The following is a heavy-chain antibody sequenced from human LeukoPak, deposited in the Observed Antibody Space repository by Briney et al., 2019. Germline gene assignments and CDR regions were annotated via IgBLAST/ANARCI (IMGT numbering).Heavy chain of an antibody. J-gene: IGHJ5*02. V-gene: IGHV4-4*09. D-gene: IGHD3-3*01. CDR3: ERHGDFWDGRSWFDP. CDR1: GGSISSFY. CDR2: IYTSGTT. Sequence: PSETLSLTCNVSGGSISSFYLSWLRQPPGKGLEWIGYIYTSGTTKYNPSLKSRPTMSVDTSNSQFLLKLSSVTAADTAVYYCERHGDFWDGRSWFDPWGQGTLVTVSS.